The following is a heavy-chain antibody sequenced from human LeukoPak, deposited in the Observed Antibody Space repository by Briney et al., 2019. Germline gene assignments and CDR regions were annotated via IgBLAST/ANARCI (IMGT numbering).Heavy chain of an antibody. CDR2: IQADGTPT. CDR1: GFTFNNYA. J-gene: IGHJ3*02. D-gene: IGHD3-22*01. CDR3: AKDQATRGNYYGRAFDS. V-gene: IGHV3-23*01. Sequence: GGSLRLSCAASGFTFNNYAMSWVRQAQGKGLEWVSAIQADGTPTDDADYVKGRFTISRDNSKNTLYLQMNSLRAEDTAIYYCAKDQATRGNYYGRAFDSCRQGTMVTAYS.